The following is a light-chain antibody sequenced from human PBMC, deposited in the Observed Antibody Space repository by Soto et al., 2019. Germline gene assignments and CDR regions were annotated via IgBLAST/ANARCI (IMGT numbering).Light chain of an antibody. Sequence: DIQMTQSPSSLSASVGDRVTITCRASQSISGYVSWYQQKPGKAPKLLIYAGSSLHSGVPSRFSGSGSGTDFTLTVSGLQHEDFATYYCQQSYSTPPFPFGPGTKV. CDR3: QQSYSTPPFP. CDR1: QSISGY. CDR2: AGS. J-gene: IGKJ3*01. V-gene: IGKV1-39*01.